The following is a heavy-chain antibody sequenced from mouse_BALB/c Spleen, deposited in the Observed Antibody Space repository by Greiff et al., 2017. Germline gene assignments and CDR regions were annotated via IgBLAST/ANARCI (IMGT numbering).Heavy chain of an antibody. CDR3: ARGYGYGAMDY. V-gene: IGHV5-4*02. D-gene: IGHD1-2*01. CDR2: ISDGGSYT. J-gene: IGHJ4*01. Sequence: EVKLVESGGGLVKPGGSLKLSCAASGFTFSDYYMYWVRQTPEKRLEWVATISDGGSYTYYPDSVKGRFTISRDNAKNNLYLQMSSLKSEDTAMYYCARGYGYGAMDYWGQGTSVTVSS. CDR1: GFTFSDYY.